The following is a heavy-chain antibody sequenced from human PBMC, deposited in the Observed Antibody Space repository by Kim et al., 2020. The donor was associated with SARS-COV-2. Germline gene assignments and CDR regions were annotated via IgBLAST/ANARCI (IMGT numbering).Heavy chain of an antibody. D-gene: IGHD5-18*01. Sequence: SLKSRVTISVDTSKNQFSLKLSSVTAADTAVYYCARHLEDTAIGRNRGPYWGQGTLVTVSS. J-gene: IGHJ4*02. V-gene: IGHV4-39*01. CDR3: ARHLEDTAIGRNRGPY.